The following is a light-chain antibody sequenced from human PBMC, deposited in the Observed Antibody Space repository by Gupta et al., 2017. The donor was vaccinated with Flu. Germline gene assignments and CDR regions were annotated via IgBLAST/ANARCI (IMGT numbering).Light chain of an antibody. Sequence: QSLLTLPPSASEAPGQRLTISCSGGTSNIGPNTVNWYQQSPGSAPKLLVYSNDQRPSGVPARFSGSKSGTSASLAIGGLQSEDEAYYYCAACDDDLAAYVFATGTKVTVL. CDR2: SND. CDR1: TSNIGPNT. CDR3: AACDDDLAAYV. J-gene: IGLJ1*01. V-gene: IGLV1-44*01.